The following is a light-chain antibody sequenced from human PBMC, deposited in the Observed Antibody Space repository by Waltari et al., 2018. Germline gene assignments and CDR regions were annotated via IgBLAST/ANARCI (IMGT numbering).Light chain of an antibody. CDR1: GLRKHS. J-gene: IGLJ2*01. CDR3: DSRDTNGNRLTVV. Sequence: SSDLTQDPTVSVAFVQTSRTPFPESGLRKHSATWTQKKPGQAPVIVIYGKDKRPSGIPDRFSGSGSGNTASLTITGAQAEDEADYYCDSRDTNGNRLTVVFGGGTKLTVL. CDR2: GKD. V-gene: IGLV3-19*01.